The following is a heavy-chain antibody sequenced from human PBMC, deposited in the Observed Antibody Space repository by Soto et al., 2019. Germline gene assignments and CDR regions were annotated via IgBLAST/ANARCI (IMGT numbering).Heavy chain of an antibody. Sequence: EVQLVESGGGLVQPGGSLRLSCAASGFTFSLYSMSWVGQAPGKGLEWVSYISRSSTGIHYADSGKGRFTISRDDATNAMHLQMNSLRDGDTAVYYCARAVTWGLDVWGQGTTVSISS. CDR2: ISRSSTGI. V-gene: IGHV3-48*02. J-gene: IGHJ6*02. CDR1: GFTFSLYS. D-gene: IGHD3-10*01. CDR3: ARAVTWGLDV.